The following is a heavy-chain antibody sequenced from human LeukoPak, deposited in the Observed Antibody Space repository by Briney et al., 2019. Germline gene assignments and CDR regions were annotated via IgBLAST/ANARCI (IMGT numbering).Heavy chain of an antibody. V-gene: IGHV4-39*01. CDR2: IYYSGST. J-gene: IGHJ4*02. CDR1: GDSISSSTYY. Sequence: SETLSLTCTVSGDSISSSTYYWAWVRQPPGKGLEWIGSIYYSGSTYYYPSLKSRVTISADTSKNQFSLKLNSVTAADTAVYYCARHGLHSNFDNWGQGTLVTVSS. CDR3: ARHGLHSNFDN. D-gene: IGHD5-24*01.